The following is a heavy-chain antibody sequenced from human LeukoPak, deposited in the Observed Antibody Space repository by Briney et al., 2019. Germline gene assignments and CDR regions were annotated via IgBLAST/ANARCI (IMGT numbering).Heavy chain of an antibody. CDR3: AKASTILVINPYYFDY. V-gene: IGHV3-23*01. CDR2: ISGSGGST. J-gene: IGHJ4*02. CDR1: GFTFSSYA. Sequence: PGGSLRLSCAASGFTFSSYAMSWVRQAPGKGLEWVSAISGSGGSTYYADSVKGRFTISRDNSKNTLYLQMNSLRAEDTAVYYCAKASTILVINPYYFDYWGQGTLVTVSS. D-gene: IGHD1-1*01.